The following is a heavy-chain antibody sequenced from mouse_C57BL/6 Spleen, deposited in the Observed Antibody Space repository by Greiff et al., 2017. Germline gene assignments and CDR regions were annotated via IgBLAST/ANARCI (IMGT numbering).Heavy chain of an antibody. CDR3: ARGDDGYYHYAMDY. Sequence: VQLQQSGPELVKPGASVKISCKASGYTFTDYYMNWVKQSHGKSLEWIGDINPNNGGTSYNQKFKGKATLTVDKSSSTAYMELRSLTSEDSAVYYCARGDDGYYHYAMDYWGQGTSVTVSS. D-gene: IGHD2-3*01. CDR1: GYTFTDYY. V-gene: IGHV1-26*01. CDR2: INPNNGGT. J-gene: IGHJ4*01.